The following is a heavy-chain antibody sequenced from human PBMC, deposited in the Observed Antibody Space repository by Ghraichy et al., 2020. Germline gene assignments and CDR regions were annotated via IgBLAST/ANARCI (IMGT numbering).Heavy chain of an antibody. D-gene: IGHD6-6*01. CDR2: IYYSGTT. CDR1: GGSISSGSHH. J-gene: IGHJ4*02. CDR3: TREYSSSPAD. V-gene: IGHV4-39*02. Sequence: LNIPCTVSGGSISSGSHHWGWMRQPPGKGLEWIGSIYYSGTTYYNPSLRSRVSISVDTSRNEFSMRLSSLTAADTAVYYCTREYSSSPADWGQGTLVTVSS.